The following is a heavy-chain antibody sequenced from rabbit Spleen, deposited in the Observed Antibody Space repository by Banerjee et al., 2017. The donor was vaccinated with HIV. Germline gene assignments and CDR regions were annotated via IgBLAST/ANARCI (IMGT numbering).Heavy chain of an antibody. CDR1: GFSFSSNW. D-gene: IGHD1-1*01. CDR3: VKASDYYSAFDL. J-gene: IGHJ4*01. Sequence: LEESGGGLVKPGGTLTLTCTVSGFSFSSNWICWVRQAPGKGLEWIACIDTSNGDTDYANWAKGRFTISKTSSTTVTLQMTSLTAADTATYFCVKASDYYSAFDLWGQGTLVTVS. V-gene: IGHV1S45*01. CDR2: IDTSNGDT.